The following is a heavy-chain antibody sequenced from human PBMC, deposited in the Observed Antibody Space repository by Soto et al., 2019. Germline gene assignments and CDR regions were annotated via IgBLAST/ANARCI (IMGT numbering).Heavy chain of an antibody. J-gene: IGHJ4*02. CDR3: ARESEQYYYDSSGYYYNTSYYFDY. V-gene: IGHV4-59*01. Sequence: PSETLSLTCTVSGGSISRYYWSWIRQPPGKGLEWIGYIYYSGSTNYNPSLKSRVTISVDTSKNQFSLKLSSVTAADTAVYYCARESEQYYYDSSGYYYNTSYYFDYGGQGTLVTVSS. CDR1: GGSISRYY. CDR2: IYYSGST. D-gene: IGHD3-22*01.